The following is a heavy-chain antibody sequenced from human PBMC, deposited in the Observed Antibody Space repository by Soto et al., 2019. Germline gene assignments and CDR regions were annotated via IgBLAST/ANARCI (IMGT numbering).Heavy chain of an antibody. V-gene: IGHV3-23*01. D-gene: IGHD2-2*01. CDR2: ISGSGGST. CDR1: GFTFSSYA. CDR3: AKVPALPPTCSSTSCFSPYFFDY. J-gene: IGHJ4*02. Sequence: GGSLRRSCAASGFTFSSYAMSCVRQAPGKGLEWVSAISGSGGSTYYADSVKGRFTISRDNSKNTLYLQMNSLRAEDTAVYYCAKVPALPPTCSSTSCFSPYFFDYWGQGTLVTVSS.